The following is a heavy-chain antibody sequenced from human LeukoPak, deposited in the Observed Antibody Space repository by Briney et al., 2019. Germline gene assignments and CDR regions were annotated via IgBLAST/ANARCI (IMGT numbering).Heavy chain of an antibody. CDR1: GYTFTSYD. J-gene: IGHJ4*02. CDR3: ARMAYRYCSGGSCYSGLGY. CDR2: MNPNSGNT. V-gene: IGHV1-8*01. D-gene: IGHD2-15*01. Sequence: ASVKVSCKASGYTFTSYDINWVRQATGQGLEWMGWMNPNSGNTGYAQKFQGRVTMTRNTSISTAYMELSSLRSEDTAVYYCARMAYRYCSGGSCYSGLGYWGQGTLVTVSS.